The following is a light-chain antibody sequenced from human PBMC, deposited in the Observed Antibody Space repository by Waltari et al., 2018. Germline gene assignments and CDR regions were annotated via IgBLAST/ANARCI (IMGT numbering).Light chain of an antibody. Sequence: SSELTQPPPVSVSLGQLARITCSGEALPKKYAYWYQQKPGQFPVLVIYKDSERPSGIPERFAGSSSGTIVTLTISGVQAEDEADYYCLSADSSGTYRVFGGGTKLTVL. CDR2: KDS. V-gene: IGLV3-16*01. CDR1: ALPKKY. CDR3: LSADSSGTYRV. J-gene: IGLJ2*01.